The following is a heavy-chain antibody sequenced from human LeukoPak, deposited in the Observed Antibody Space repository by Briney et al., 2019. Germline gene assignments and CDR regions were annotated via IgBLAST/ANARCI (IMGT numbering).Heavy chain of an antibody. V-gene: IGHV3-30*02. Sequence: PGGSLRLSCAASGFIFSNYGMHWVRQAPGKGLEWVAFIRSDGSNKYYADSVKGRFTISRDNSKNTLYLQMNSLRAEDTAVYYCAKSKSGRGAFDIWGQGTMVTVSS. D-gene: IGHD2-15*01. CDR3: AKSKSGRGAFDI. J-gene: IGHJ3*02. CDR1: GFIFSNYG. CDR2: IRSDGSNK.